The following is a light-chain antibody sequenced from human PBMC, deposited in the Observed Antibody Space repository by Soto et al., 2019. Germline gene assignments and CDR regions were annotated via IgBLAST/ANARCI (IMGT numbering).Light chain of an antibody. V-gene: IGKV3-20*01. J-gene: IGKJ5*01. CDR3: QQYHNTPIT. CDR1: QSVSSNF. Sequence: EIVLAQSPGTLSFSRGESDTLSWRASQSVSSNFLAWYQEKPGQAPRLPIYGVSSRAAGIPDRLSGSGSGTDFTLTISRLEPEDFAVYYCQQYHNTPITFGQGTRLEI. CDR2: GVS.